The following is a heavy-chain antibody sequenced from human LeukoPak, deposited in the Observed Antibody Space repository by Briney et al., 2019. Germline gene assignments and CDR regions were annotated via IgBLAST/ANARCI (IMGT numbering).Heavy chain of an antibody. CDR3: ARDLCSSTSCYPDY. D-gene: IGHD2-2*01. CDR1: GFTFSSYS. Sequence: GSLSLSCAASGFTFSSYSMNWVRQAPGKGLEWVSYISSSSSSIYYADSVKGRFTISRDNAKNSLYLQMNSLRAEDTAVYYCARDLCSSTSCYPDYWGQGTLVTVSS. CDR2: ISSSSSSI. J-gene: IGHJ4*02. V-gene: IGHV3-48*01.